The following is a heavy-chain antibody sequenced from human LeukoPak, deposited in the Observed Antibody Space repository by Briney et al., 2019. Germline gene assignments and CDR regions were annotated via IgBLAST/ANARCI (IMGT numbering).Heavy chain of an antibody. CDR2: INHSGST. Sequence: SETLSLTCAVYGGSFSGYYWSWIRQPPGKGLEWIGEINHSGSTNYNPSLKSRVTISVDTSKNQFSLKLSSVTAADTAVYYCARGEVARRNWFDPWGQGTLVTVSS. CDR3: ARGEVARRNWFDP. CDR1: GGSFSGYY. J-gene: IGHJ5*02. V-gene: IGHV4-34*01. D-gene: IGHD2-15*01.